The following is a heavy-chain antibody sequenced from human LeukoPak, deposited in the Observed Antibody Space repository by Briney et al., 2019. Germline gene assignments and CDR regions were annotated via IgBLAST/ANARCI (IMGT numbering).Heavy chain of an antibody. D-gene: IGHD6-19*01. Sequence: GASVKVSCKASGYTFTGYYMHWVRQAPGQGLEWMGWINPNSGGTNYAQKFQGRVTMTRDTSISTAYMELSRLRSDDTAVYYCARTERSGWSLREIWGQGTLVTVSS. CDR1: GYTFTGYY. V-gene: IGHV1-2*02. J-gene: IGHJ4*02. CDR2: INPNSGGT. CDR3: ARTERSGWSLREI.